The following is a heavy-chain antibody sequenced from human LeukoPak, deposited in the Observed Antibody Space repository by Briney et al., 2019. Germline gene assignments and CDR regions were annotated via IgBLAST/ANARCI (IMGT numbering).Heavy chain of an antibody. CDR1: GFTFSSYA. CDR2: ISVSGGST. D-gene: IGHD6-13*01. J-gene: IGHJ4*02. V-gene: IGHV3-23*01. CDR3: AKDTRGYSSSWYKDYFDY. Sequence: GGSLRLSCAASGFTFSSYAMSWVCQAPGKGLEWVSAISVSGGSTYYADSVEGRFTISRDNSKNTLYLQMNSLRAEDTAIYYCAKDTRGYSSSWYKDYFDYWGQGTLVTVSS.